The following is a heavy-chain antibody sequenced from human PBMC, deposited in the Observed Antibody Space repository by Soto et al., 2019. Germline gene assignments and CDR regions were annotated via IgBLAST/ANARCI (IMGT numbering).Heavy chain of an antibody. D-gene: IGHD3-22*01. J-gene: IGHJ4*02. V-gene: IGHV3-72*01. CDR1: GFSFSDYY. CDR2: TRNKASSYTT. CDR3: AREGSSSGPDYEY. Sequence: EVQLVESGGGLVQPGGSLRLSCAASGFSFSDYYINWVRQAPGKGLEWVGRTRNKASSYTTAYAAFVKGRFTISRDNSKNLIYLKMNSLKTEDTAVYYCAREGSSSGPDYEYWGQGTLVTVSS.